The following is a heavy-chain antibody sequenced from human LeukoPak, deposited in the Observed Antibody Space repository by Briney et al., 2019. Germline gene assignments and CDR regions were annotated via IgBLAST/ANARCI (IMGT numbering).Heavy chain of an antibody. Sequence: ASVKVSCKASGYTFIKYGISWVRQAPGQGLEWMGWINPYNTNIGYAQKFQGRVTMTTDTSTNTAYMELRGLRSDDTAVYYCAKCGTRVRAPSWFDPWGQGTLVTVSS. CDR1: GYTFIKYG. V-gene: IGHV1-18*01. J-gene: IGHJ5*02. D-gene: IGHD1-26*01. CDR3: AKCGTRVRAPSWFDP. CDR2: INPYNTNI.